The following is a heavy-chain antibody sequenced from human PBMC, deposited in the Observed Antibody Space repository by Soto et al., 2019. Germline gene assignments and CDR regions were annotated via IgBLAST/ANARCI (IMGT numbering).Heavy chain of an antibody. CDR3: ARTPDEDAFDI. CDR2: IYYSGST. V-gene: IGHV4-39*01. J-gene: IGHJ3*02. CDR1: GGSISSSSYY. Sequence: SETLSLTCTVSGGSISSSSYYWGWIRQPPGKGLEWIGSIYYSGSTYYNPSLKSRVTISVDTSKNQFSLKLSSVTAADTAVYYCARTPDEDAFDIWGQGTMVTVSS.